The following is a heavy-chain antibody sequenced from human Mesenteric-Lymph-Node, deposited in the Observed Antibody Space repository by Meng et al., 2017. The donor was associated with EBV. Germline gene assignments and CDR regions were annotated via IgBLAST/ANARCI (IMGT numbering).Heavy chain of an antibody. Sequence: QVQLQESGPGLVKPSETLALTCTVSGGSVSSGSYYWSWIRQPPGKGLEWIGYFYYSGSTNYNPSLKSRVTISVDTSKNQFSLKLSSVTASDTAVYYCAREPALRRGYWGQGILVTVSS. CDR1: GGSVSSGSYY. J-gene: IGHJ4*02. D-gene: IGHD3-10*01. CDR2: FYYSGST. V-gene: IGHV4-61*01. CDR3: AREPALRRGY.